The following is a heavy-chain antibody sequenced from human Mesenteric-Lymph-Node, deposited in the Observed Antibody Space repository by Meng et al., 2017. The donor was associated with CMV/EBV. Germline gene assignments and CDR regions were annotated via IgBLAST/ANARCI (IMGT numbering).Heavy chain of an antibody. V-gene: IGHV4-39*07. CDR1: GDSITSNNFY. CDR2: IYYNGRT. CDR3: ARVEYSTSSWFDP. J-gene: IGHJ5*02. Sequence: SGDSITSNNFYWGSIRQSPGKGLEWIGSIYYNGRTYYNPSLKSRVTILVDTSKNQFSLTLNSMTAADTAVYFCARVEYSTSSWFDPWGQGTLVTVSS. D-gene: IGHD6-6*01.